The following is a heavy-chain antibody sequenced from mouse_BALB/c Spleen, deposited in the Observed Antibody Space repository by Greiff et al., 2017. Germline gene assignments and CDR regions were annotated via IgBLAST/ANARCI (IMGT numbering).Heavy chain of an antibody. V-gene: IGHV14-3*02. J-gene: IGHJ3*01. CDR2: IDPANGNT. D-gene: IGHD2-2*01. CDR3: ASLYGYDGGAWFAY. CDR1: GFNIKDTY. Sequence: VQLKQSGAELVKPGASVKLSCTASGFNIKDTYMHWVKQRPEQGLEWIGRIDPANGNTKYDPKFQGKATITADTSSNTAYLQLSSLTSEDTAVYYCASLYGYDGGAWFAYWGQGTLVTVSA.